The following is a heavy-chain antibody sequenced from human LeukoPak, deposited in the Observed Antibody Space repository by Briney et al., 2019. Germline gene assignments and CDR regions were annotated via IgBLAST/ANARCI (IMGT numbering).Heavy chain of an antibody. CDR3: ARLDYDFWSGHFDY. CDR2: IIPIFGTA. J-gene: IGHJ4*02. Sequence: ASVKVSCKASGGTFSSFAISWVRQAPGQGLEWMGGIIPIFGTANYAQKFQGRVTITADESTSTAYMELSSLRSEDTAVYYCARLDYDFWSGHFDYWGQGTLVTVSS. D-gene: IGHD3-3*01. V-gene: IGHV1-69*13. CDR1: GGTFSSFA.